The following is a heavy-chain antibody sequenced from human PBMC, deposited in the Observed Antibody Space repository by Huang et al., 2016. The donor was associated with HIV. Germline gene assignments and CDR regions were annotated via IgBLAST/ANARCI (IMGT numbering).Heavy chain of an antibody. CDR1: GFTFDDYA. D-gene: IGHD3-16*01. Sequence: EVQLVESGGGLVRPGRSLRLSCAASGFTFDDYAMHWVRQTTGKGLEWVSVINWKSGNIAYADAVRGRFTISRDNAKNSLYLQMNSLRPEDTALYYCAKDWGYDFGAFDFWGRGTMVTVSS. CDR3: AKDWGYDFGAFDF. V-gene: IGHV3-9*01. CDR2: INWKSGNI. J-gene: IGHJ3*01.